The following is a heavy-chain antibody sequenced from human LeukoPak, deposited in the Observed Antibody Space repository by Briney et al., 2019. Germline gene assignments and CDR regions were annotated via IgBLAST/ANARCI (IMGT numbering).Heavy chain of an antibody. CDR3: AREDPDRKIDY. J-gene: IGHJ4*02. CDR1: GFTFSSYN. CDR2: ISSSSSYI. Sequence: GGSLRLSCAASGFTFSSYNMNWVRQAPGKGLEWVSSISSSSSYIYYADSVKGRFTISRDNAKNSLYLQMNSLRAEDTAVYYCAREDPDRKIDYWGQGTLVTVSS. D-gene: IGHD1-14*01. V-gene: IGHV3-21*01.